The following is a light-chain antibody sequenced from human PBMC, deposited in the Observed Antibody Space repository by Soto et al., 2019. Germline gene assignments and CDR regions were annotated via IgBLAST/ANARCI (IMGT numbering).Light chain of an antibody. Sequence: QSALTQPASVSGSPGQSITISCTGTSSDVGGYNYVSWYQQHPGKAPKLMIYDVSNRPSGVSNRFSGSKSGNTASLTISGLQAEDEADYYCSPYTSSSTYVVFGGGTQQTVL. CDR1: SSDVGGYNY. J-gene: IGLJ2*01. CDR3: SPYTSSSTYVV. CDR2: DVS. V-gene: IGLV2-14*01.